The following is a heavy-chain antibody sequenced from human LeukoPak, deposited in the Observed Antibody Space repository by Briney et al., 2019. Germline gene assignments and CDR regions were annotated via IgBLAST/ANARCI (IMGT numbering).Heavy chain of an antibody. Sequence: TGGSLRLSCAASGFTFTSYSMNWVRQAPGKGLEWVSTISGGGGSTYYADSVKGRFTISRDNSKNTLYLQMNSLRAEDTAVYYCARDLSGWYYFDYWGQGTLVTVSS. CDR2: ISGGGGST. V-gene: IGHV3-23*01. D-gene: IGHD6-19*01. CDR3: ARDLSGWYYFDY. J-gene: IGHJ4*02. CDR1: GFTFTSYS.